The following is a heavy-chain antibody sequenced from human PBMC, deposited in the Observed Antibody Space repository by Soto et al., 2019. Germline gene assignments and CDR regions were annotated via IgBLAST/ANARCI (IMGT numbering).Heavy chain of an antibody. CDR3: AKASHYDILTGYYTDWFDP. V-gene: IGHV3-23*01. D-gene: IGHD3-9*01. CDR2: ISGSGGST. J-gene: IGHJ5*02. Sequence: LRLSCAASGFTFSSYAMSWVRQAPGKGLEWVSAISGSGGSTYYADSVKGRFTISRDNSKNTLYLQMNSLRAEDTAVYYCAKASHYDILTGYYTDWFDPWGQGTLVTVSS. CDR1: GFTFSSYA.